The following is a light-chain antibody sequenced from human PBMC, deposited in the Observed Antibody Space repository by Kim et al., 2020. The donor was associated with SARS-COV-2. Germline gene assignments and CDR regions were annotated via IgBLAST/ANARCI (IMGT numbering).Light chain of an antibody. CDR1: KLGDKY. CDR2: QDS. Sequence: PGQTASITCSGDKLGDKYACWYQQKPGQSPVLVIYQDSKRPSGIPERFSGSNSGNTATLTISGTQAMDEADYYCQAWDSSTSGVVFGGGTQLTVL. J-gene: IGLJ2*01. V-gene: IGLV3-1*01. CDR3: QAWDSSTSGVV.